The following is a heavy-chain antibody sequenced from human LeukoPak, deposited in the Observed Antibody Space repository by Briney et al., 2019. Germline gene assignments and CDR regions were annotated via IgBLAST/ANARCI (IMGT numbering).Heavy chain of an antibody. Sequence: GGSLRLSCAASGFIFSDHYMSWIRQAPGKGLEWVSYISSSSSTIYYADSVKGRFTISRDNAKNSLYLQMNSLRAEDTAVYYCASPEMALDYWGQGTLVTVSS. CDR3: ASPEMALDY. J-gene: IGHJ4*02. CDR2: ISSSSSTI. V-gene: IGHV3-11*04. CDR1: GFIFSDHY. D-gene: IGHD5-24*01.